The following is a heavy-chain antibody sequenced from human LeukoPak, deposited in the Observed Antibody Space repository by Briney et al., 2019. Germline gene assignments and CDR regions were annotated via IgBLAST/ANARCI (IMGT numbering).Heavy chain of an antibody. D-gene: IGHD3-10*01. CDR2: IGSRSSSI. CDR3: ARVIRRFGEFSSDY. V-gene: IGHV3-48*02. J-gene: IGHJ4*02. Sequence: GGSLRLSCVVSGFTFSNYSMNWVRQAPGKGLEWVSYIGSRSSSIYYLDSVKGRFTISRDNAKNSLYLQMNSLRDEDTAVYYCARVIRRFGEFSSDYWGQGTLVTVSS. CDR1: GFTFSNYS.